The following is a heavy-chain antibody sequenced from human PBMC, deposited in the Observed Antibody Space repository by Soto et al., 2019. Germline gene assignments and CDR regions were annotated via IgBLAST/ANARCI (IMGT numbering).Heavy chain of an antibody. Sequence: SGPTLVNPTQTLTLTCTFSGFSLSTSAMCVTWIRQSPGRALEWLALIDWDGNKHYSTSLKPRLTISKDTSKNQVVLTMTDMDPVDTATYYCARTQHYFDTSGYSTGLGWGQGTLVTVSS. J-gene: IGHJ4*02. CDR1: GFSLSTSAMC. V-gene: IGHV2-70*01. CDR2: IDWDGNK. CDR3: ARTQHYFDTSGYSTGLG. D-gene: IGHD3-22*01.